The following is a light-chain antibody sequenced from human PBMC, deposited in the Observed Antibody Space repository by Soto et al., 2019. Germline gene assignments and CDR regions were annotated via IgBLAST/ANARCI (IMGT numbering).Light chain of an antibody. CDR1: QSVSSN. Sequence: EIVMTQSPATLSVSPGERATLSCRASQSVSSNLAWYQQKPGQAPRLLIYGASTRATVIPARFSGSGSGTEFTLTVSSLLSEDFAVYYCQQYKNWPLTFGQGPKVEIK. CDR3: QQYKNWPLT. J-gene: IGKJ1*01. V-gene: IGKV3-15*01. CDR2: GAS.